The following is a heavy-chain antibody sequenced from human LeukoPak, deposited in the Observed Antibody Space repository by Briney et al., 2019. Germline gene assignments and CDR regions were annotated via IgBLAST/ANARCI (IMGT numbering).Heavy chain of an antibody. J-gene: IGHJ4*02. D-gene: IGHD2-15*01. V-gene: IGHV1-69*01. CDR2: IIPIFGTA. CDR1: GGTFSSYA. Sequence: GASVKVSCKASGGTFSSYAISWVRQAPGQELEWMGGIIPIFGTANYAQKFQGRVTITADESTSTAYMELSSLRSEDTAVYYCARGSVGYCSGGSCYSANDYWGQGTLVTVSS. CDR3: ARGSVGYCSGGSCYSANDY.